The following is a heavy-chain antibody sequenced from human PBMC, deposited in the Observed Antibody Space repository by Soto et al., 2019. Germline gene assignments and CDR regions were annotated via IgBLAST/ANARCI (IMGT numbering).Heavy chain of an antibody. V-gene: IGHV1-18*04. Sequence: ASVKVSCKASGYTFTSYGISWVRQAPGQGLEWMGWISAYNGNTNYAQKLQGRVTMTTDTSTSTAYMELRSLRSDDTAVYYCARDEGVSYFYYYYYGMDVWGQGTTVTVSS. D-gene: IGHD1-26*01. J-gene: IGHJ6*02. CDR1: GYTFTSYG. CDR3: ARDEGVSYFYYYYYGMDV. CDR2: ISAYNGNT.